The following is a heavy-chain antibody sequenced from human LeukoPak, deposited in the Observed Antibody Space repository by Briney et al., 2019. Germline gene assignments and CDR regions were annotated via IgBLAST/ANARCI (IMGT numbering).Heavy chain of an antibody. CDR1: GFTFSSYW. CDR3: TRDRFYVWFDP. V-gene: IGHV3-49*04. J-gene: IGHJ5*02. CDR2: IRSSGTT. Sequence: PGGSLRLSCAASGFTFSSYWMSWVRQAPGKGLQWIGFIRSSGTTQYAASVKGRFTISRDDSKSIAYLQMNSLKTEDTAVYYCTRDRFYVWFDPWGQGTLVTVSS. D-gene: IGHD3-16*01.